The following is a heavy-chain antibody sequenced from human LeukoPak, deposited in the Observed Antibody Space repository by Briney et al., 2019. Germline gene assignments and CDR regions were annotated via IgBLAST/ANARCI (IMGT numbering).Heavy chain of an antibody. D-gene: IGHD6-19*01. CDR2: ISSSGTTI. CDR3: ARAYSSVASCDY. Sequence: GGSLRLSCAASGFTFSSYAMNWVRQAPGKGLEWVSYISSSGTTIHYADSVKGRFTISRDNAKNSLYLQMNSLRAEDTAVYYCARAYSSVASCDYWGQGTLVTVSS. CDR1: GFTFSSYA. V-gene: IGHV3-48*03. J-gene: IGHJ4*02.